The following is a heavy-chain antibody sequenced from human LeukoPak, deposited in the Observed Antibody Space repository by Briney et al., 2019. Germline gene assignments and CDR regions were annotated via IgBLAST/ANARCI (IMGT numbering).Heavy chain of an antibody. Sequence: GGSLRLSCAASGFTFSSNWMHWVRQAPGKGLVWVSQINGDGSSTNYADSVKGRFTISRDNAKNSLYLQMNSLRAEDTAVYYCARARGPNSSSWYGMDVWGQGTTVTVSS. CDR2: INGDGSST. CDR3: ARARGPNSSSWYGMDV. V-gene: IGHV3-74*01. J-gene: IGHJ6*02. CDR1: GFTFSSNW. D-gene: IGHD6-13*01.